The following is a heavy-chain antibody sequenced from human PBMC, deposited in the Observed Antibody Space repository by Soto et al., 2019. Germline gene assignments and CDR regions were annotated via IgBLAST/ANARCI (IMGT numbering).Heavy chain of an antibody. CDR2: ISGSGGST. D-gene: IGHD2-15*01. CDR3: ANLGERYCSGGSCYWFDP. Sequence: GGSLRLSCAASGFTFSSYAMSWVRQAPGKGLEWVSAISGSGGSTYYADSVKGRFTISRDNSKNTLYLQMNSLRAEDTAVYYCANLGERYCSGGSCYWFDPWGQGTLVTVSS. V-gene: IGHV3-23*01. CDR1: GFTFSSYA. J-gene: IGHJ5*02.